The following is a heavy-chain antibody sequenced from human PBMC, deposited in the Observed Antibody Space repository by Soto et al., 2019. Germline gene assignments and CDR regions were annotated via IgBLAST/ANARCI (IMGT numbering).Heavy chain of an antibody. CDR3: AREGPYYYDSSGYGPKYFQH. V-gene: IGHV3-48*02. CDR2: ISSSSSTI. J-gene: IGHJ1*01. Sequence: GGSLRLSCAASGFTFSSYSMNWVRQAPGKGLEWVSYISSSSSTIYYADSVKGRFTISRDNAKNSLYLQMNSLRDEDTAVYYCAREGPYYYDSSGYGPKYFQHWGQGTLVTVSS. CDR1: GFTFSSYS. D-gene: IGHD3-22*01.